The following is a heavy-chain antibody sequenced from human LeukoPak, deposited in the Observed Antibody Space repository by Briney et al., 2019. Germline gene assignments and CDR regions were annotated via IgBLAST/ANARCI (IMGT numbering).Heavy chain of an antibody. D-gene: IGHD3-10*01. Sequence: GGSLRLSCAPSGVTFSSYAMHCVREAPGKGLGRGSVISYDGSNKYYADSVKGRFTISRDNFLNTLYLQMNSLRAEDTAVYDCARAVPLWFGELLLDYWGQGARVSVPT. J-gene: IGHJ4*02. CDR2: ISYDGSNK. V-gene: IGHV3-30*04. CDR3: ARAVPLWFGELLLDY. CDR1: GVTFSSYA.